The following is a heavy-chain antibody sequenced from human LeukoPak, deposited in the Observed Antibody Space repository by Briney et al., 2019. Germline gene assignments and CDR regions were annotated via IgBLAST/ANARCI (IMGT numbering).Heavy chain of an antibody. CDR2: IIPIFGTA. D-gene: IGHD3-22*01. V-gene: IGHV1-69*05. Sequence: SVKVSCKASGYTFTSYYMHWVRQAPGQGLEWMGRIIPIFGTANYAQKFQGRVTITTDESTSTAYMELSSLRSEDTAVYYCARAYYYDSSGPLGYWGQGTLVTVSS. CDR3: ARAYYYDSSGPLGY. J-gene: IGHJ4*02. CDR1: GYTFTSYY.